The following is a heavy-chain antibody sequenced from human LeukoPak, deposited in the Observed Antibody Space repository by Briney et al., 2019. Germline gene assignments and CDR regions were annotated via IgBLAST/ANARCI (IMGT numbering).Heavy chain of an antibody. V-gene: IGHV4-38-2*01. J-gene: IGHJ4*02. CDR2: IHHSGGT. Sequence: PSETLSLTCGVSGYSISSGYYWGWIRQPPGKGLEWIGEIHHSGGTNYNPSLNFRVTISLDTSRNQFSLKLISLTAADTAVYYCARVNRGRIDYWGQGILVTVSS. CDR1: GYSISSGYY. CDR3: ARVNRGRIDY. D-gene: IGHD2/OR15-2a*01.